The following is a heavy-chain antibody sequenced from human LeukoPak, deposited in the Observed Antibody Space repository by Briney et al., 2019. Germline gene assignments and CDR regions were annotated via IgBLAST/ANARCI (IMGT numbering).Heavy chain of an antibody. CDR3: ARDLARYCSSTSCHLSYYYGMDV. D-gene: IGHD2-2*01. CDR2: IIPILGIA. V-gene: IGHV1-69*04. CDR1: GGTFSSYT. J-gene: IGHJ6*02. Sequence: ASVKVSCEASGGTFSSYTISWVRQAPGQGLEWMGRIIPILGIANYAQKFQGRVTITADKSTSTAYMELSSLRSEDTAVYYCARDLARYCSSTSCHLSYYYGMDVWGQGTTVTVSS.